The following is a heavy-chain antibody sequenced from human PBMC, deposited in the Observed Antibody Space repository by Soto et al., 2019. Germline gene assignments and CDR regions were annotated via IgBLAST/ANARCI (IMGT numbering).Heavy chain of an antibody. CDR3: ARAPTYYYGSGSYQDY. CDR1: GYTFTSYY. CDR2: INPSGGST. D-gene: IGHD3-10*01. J-gene: IGHJ4*02. V-gene: IGHV1-46*01. Sequence: QVQLVQSGAEVKKPGASVKVSCKASGYTFTSYYMHWVRQAPGQGLEWMGIINPSGGSTSYAQKFQGRVTMTRDTSTSTVYMELSSLRSEDTAVYYCARAPTYYYGSGSYQDYWGQGTLVTASS.